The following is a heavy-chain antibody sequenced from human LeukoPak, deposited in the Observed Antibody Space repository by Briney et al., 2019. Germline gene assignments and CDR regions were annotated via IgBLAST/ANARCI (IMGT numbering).Heavy chain of an antibody. J-gene: IGHJ5*01. Sequence: GGSLRLSCAASGFTFSSYIMNWVRQAPGKGLEWVSSISPSGSHKYYADSVKGRFTIFRDNAKKSVSLQMNSLRAEDTAVYYCARVSDSTPDEGSWGQGTLVTASS. D-gene: IGHD3-22*01. CDR3: ARVSDSTPDEGS. V-gene: IGHV3-21*01. CDR1: GFTFSSYI. CDR2: ISPSGSHK.